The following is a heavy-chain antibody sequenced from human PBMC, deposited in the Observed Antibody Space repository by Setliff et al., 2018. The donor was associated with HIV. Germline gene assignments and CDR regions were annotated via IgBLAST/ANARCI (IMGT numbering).Heavy chain of an antibody. Sequence: ASVKVSCKASGCSFTGYYVNWVRQAPGQGLEWMGRINPKSGATNLAQKFQGRVTLTRDTSMSTVYMALTGLTSDDTAVYYCAKQGYSDSLYAFDVWGQGTMVTVSS. CDR2: INPKSGAT. J-gene: IGHJ3*01. CDR1: GCSFTGYY. D-gene: IGHD1-26*01. V-gene: IGHV1-2*06. CDR3: AKQGYSDSLYAFDV.